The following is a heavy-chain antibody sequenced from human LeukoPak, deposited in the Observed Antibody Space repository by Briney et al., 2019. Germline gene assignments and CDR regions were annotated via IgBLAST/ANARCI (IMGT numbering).Heavy chain of an antibody. CDR2: IYYSGST. Sequence: PSETLSLTCTDSGGSISSSSYYWGWIRQPPGKGLEWIGSIYYSGSTYYNPSLKSRVTISVDTSKNQFSLKLSSVTAADTAVYYCARASSSWYRGVDAFDIWGQGTMVTVSS. V-gene: IGHV4-39*01. J-gene: IGHJ3*02. D-gene: IGHD6-13*01. CDR1: GGSISSSSYY. CDR3: ARASSSWYRGVDAFDI.